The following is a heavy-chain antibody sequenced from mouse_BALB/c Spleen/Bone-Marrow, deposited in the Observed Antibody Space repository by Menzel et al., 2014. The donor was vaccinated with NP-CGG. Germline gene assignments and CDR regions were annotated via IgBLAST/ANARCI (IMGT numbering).Heavy chain of an antibody. D-gene: IGHD2-3*01. CDR3: ARALGDGYYYAMDY. Sequence: QVQLQQSGAELVKPGAPVKLSCKASGYTFTSYWMNWVKQRPGRGLEWIGRIDPSDSETHYNQKFKDKATLTVDKSSSTAYIQLSSLTSEDSAVYYCARALGDGYYYAMDYWGQGTSVNVSS. CDR1: GYTFTSYW. V-gene: IGHV1-69*02. J-gene: IGHJ4*01. CDR2: IDPSDSET.